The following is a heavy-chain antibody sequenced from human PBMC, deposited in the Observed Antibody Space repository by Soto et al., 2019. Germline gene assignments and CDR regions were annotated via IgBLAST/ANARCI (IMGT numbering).Heavy chain of an antibody. CDR1: GYTFTSYG. J-gene: IGHJ5*02. V-gene: IGHV1-18*01. D-gene: IGHD2-15*01. CDR2: ISAYNGNT. Sequence: QVQLVQSGAEVKKPGASVKVSCKASGYTFTSYGISWVRQAPGQGLEWMGWISAYNGNTNYAQKLQGRVTMTTDTSTSTGYMELRSLRYDDTAVYYCARVDGDCSGGRCYSDWFDPWGQGTLVTVSS. CDR3: ARVDGDCSGGRCYSDWFDP.